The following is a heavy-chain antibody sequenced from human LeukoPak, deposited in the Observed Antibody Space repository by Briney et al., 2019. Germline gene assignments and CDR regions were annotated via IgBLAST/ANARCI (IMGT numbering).Heavy chain of an antibody. CDR3: ARDRGLYSNYGYYYYYMDV. CDR2: IYTSGST. D-gene: IGHD4-11*01. J-gene: IGHJ6*03. CDR1: GGSISSGSYY. V-gene: IGHV4-61*02. Sequence: PSETLSLTCTVSGGSISSGSYYWSWIRQPPGKGLEWIGRIYTSGSTNYNPSLKSRVTISVDTSKNQFSLKLSSVTAADTAVYYCARDRGLYSNYGYYYYYMDVWGKGTTVTVSS.